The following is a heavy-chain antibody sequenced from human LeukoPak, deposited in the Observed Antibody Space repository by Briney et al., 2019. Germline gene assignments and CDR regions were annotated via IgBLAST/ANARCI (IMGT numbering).Heavy chain of an antibody. CDR3: ARDLFLAAAEREGDDY. D-gene: IGHD6-13*01. V-gene: IGHV1-2*02. Sequence: ASVKVSCKASGYTFSAYYMHWVRQAPGQRLEWMGWINPNSGGTDYAQNFQGRVTMTRDTSISTAYMELSRLRSDDTAVYYCARDLFLAAAEREGDDYWGQGTLVTVSS. CDR2: INPNSGGT. CDR1: GYTFSAYY. J-gene: IGHJ4*02.